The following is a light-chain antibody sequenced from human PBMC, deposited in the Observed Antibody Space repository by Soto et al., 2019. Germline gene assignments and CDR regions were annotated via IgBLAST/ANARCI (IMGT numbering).Light chain of an antibody. J-gene: IGLJ3*02. CDR1: NSNIGDNS. Sequence: QPVLTQPPSASGTPGQVFTISCSGSNSNIGDNSVNWYQQLPGTAPKLLIYSDNRRPSGVPDRFSGSKSGTSASLAISGLQSEDEAEYYCSACDDSLNGLLFGGGTKLTVL. CDR3: SACDDSLNGLL. V-gene: IGLV1-44*01. CDR2: SDN.